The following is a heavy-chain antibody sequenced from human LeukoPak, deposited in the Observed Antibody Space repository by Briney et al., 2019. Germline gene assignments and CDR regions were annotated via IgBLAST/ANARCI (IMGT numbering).Heavy chain of an antibody. CDR2: IYYTGST. CDR1: GFPFSSYA. CDR3: ARAKMATTPFDY. V-gene: IGHV4-30-4*08. J-gene: IGHJ4*02. Sequence: LGLSCAAPGFPFSSYAMSWVRQPPGKGLGWIGYIYYTGSTYYNPSLKSRVSVDTSKNQFSLKLSSVTAADTAVYYCARAKMATTPFDYWGQGTLVTVSS. D-gene: IGHD5-24*01.